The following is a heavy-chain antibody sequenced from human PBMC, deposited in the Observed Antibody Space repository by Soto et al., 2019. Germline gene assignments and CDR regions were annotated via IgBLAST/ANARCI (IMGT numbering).Heavy chain of an antibody. CDR2: INPSGGST. J-gene: IGHJ4*02. D-gene: IGHD3-9*01. CDR1: GYIFTSYY. CDR3: ARDRDILTGYNIPLDY. Sequence: ASVKVSCKVSGYIFTSYYMHWVRQAPGQGLEWMGIINPSGGSTNYAQKFQGRVTMTRDTSTSTAYMELRSLRSDDTAVYYCARDRDILTGYNIPLDYWGQGTPVTVSS. V-gene: IGHV1-46*01.